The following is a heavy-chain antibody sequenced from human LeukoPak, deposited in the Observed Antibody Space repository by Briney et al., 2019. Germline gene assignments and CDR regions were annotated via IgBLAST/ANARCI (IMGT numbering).Heavy chain of an antibody. V-gene: IGHV4-59*01. CDR2: IYYSGST. D-gene: IGHD3-10*01. J-gene: IGHJ5*02. CDR3: ARGGGSGRGNWFDP. Sequence: PSETLSLTCTVSGGSISPYYWSWIRPPPGKGLEWIGYIYYSGSTNYNPSLKSRVTISVDTSKSQFSLMLTSVTAADTAVYYCARGGGSGRGNWFDPWGQGSLVIVSS. CDR1: GGSISPYY.